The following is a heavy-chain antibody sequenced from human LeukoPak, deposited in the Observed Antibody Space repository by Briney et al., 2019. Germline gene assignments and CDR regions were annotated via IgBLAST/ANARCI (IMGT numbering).Heavy chain of an antibody. J-gene: IGHJ4*02. Sequence: PGGSLRLSCAASGFTFSIYTMNWVRQAPGKGLEWVSSITTSSSNYIHYADSVKGRFTISRDNAKNSLYLQMNSLRAEDTAVYYCARGEVGSLDYWGQGTLVTVSS. D-gene: IGHD1-26*01. CDR2: ITTSSSNYI. CDR1: GFTFSIYT. CDR3: ARGEVGSLDY. V-gene: IGHV3-21*01.